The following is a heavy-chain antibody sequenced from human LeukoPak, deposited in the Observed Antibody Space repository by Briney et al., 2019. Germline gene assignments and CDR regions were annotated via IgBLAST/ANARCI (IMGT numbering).Heavy chain of an antibody. D-gene: IGHD1-1*01. Sequence: GGSLRLSCAASGFTVSSNYMSWVRQAPGKGLEWVSVIYSGGSTYYADSVKGRFTISRHNSMNTLYLQMNSLRAEDTAVYYCARDPVWNDRLSDWGQGTLVTVSS. CDR2: IYSGGST. J-gene: IGHJ4*02. V-gene: IGHV3-53*04. CDR3: ARDPVWNDRLSD. CDR1: GFTVSSNY.